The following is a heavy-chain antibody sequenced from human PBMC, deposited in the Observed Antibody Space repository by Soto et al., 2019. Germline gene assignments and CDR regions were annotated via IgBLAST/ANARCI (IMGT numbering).Heavy chain of an antibody. CDR2: IYWDDDK. J-gene: IGHJ4*02. CDR3: AYNREVAGLLDY. Sequence: SGPTLVNPTQTLTLTCTFSGFSLSTSGMCVSWIRQPPGKALEWLALIYWDDDKRYNPSLKNRLTITKDTSKNQVVLTMTNMHPVDTGTYFCAYNREVAGLLDYWGQGTLVTVSS. CDR1: GFSLSTSGMC. V-gene: IGHV2-5*08. D-gene: IGHD6-19*01.